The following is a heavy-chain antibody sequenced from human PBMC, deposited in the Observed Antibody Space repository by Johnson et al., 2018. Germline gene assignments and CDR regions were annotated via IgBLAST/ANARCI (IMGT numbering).Heavy chain of an antibody. Sequence: VQLVQSGGGLVQPGGSLRLSCAASGFTFSSYDLHWVRQATGKGLEWVSAIGTAGDTYYPGSVKGRFTISRENAKNSLYLQMNSLRAGDTAGYYCARVLYYYTSGYHKGDAFHIWGQGTMVTVSS. V-gene: IGHV3-13*01. CDR3: ARVLYYYTSGYHKGDAFHI. J-gene: IGHJ3*02. CDR1: GFTFSSYD. D-gene: IGHD3-22*01. CDR2: IGTAGDT.